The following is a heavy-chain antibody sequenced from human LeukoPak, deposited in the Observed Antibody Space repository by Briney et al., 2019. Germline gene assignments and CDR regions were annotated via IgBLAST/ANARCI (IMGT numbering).Heavy chain of an antibody. CDR2: ISWNSGSI. Sequence: GGSLRLSCAASGFTFDDYAMHWVRQAPGKGLEWVSGISWNSGSIGYADSVKGRFTISRDNAKNSLYLQMNSLRADDTAVYYCAGGTYYGTGSRPGYLNYWGLGTLVTVSS. J-gene: IGHJ4*02. D-gene: IGHD3-10*01. CDR1: GFTFDDYA. CDR3: AGGTYYGTGSRPGYLNY. V-gene: IGHV3-9*01.